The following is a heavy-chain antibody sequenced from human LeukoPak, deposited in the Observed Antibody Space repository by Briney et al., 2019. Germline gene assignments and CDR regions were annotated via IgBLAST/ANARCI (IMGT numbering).Heavy chain of an antibody. Sequence: GGSLRLSCAASRFTFSSYDMHWVRQATGKGLEWVSAIGTAGDTYYPGSVKGRFTISRENAKNSLYLQMNSLRAGDTAVYYCARAIWFGELTRWGYYYYYYMDVWGKGTTVTISS. CDR1: RFTFSSYD. V-gene: IGHV3-13*01. J-gene: IGHJ6*03. D-gene: IGHD3-10*01. CDR3: ARAIWFGELTRWGYYYYYYMDV. CDR2: IGTAGDT.